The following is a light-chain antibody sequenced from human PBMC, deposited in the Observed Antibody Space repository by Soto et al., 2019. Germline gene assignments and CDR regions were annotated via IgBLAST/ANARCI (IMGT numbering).Light chain of an antibody. CDR3: SSYTSSSTYV. CDR1: SSDGGGYNN. V-gene: IGLV2-14*01. J-gene: IGLJ1*01. Sequence: QSVLTLPASVSRSTGQSITISCPGTSSDGGGYNNVSWYQQHPGKAPKLMMYEVSNRPSGVSNRFSGSKSGNTASLTISGLQAEDEADYYCSSYTSSSTYVFGTGTKVTVL. CDR2: EVS.